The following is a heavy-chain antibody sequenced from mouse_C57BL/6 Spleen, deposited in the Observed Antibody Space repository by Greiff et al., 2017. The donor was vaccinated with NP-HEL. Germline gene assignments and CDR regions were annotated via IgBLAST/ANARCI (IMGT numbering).Heavy chain of an antibody. V-gene: IGHV1-82*01. CDR1: GYAFSSSW. J-gene: IGHJ4*01. CDR2: IYPGDGDT. Sequence: QVQLQQSGPELVKPGASVKISCKASGYAFSSSWMNWVKQRPGKGLEWIGRIYPGDGDTNYNEKFKGKATLTADKSSSTAYMQLSSLTSEDSAVYFCARIGSNSAMDYWGQGTSVTVSS. D-gene: IGHD1-1*01. CDR3: ARIGSNSAMDY.